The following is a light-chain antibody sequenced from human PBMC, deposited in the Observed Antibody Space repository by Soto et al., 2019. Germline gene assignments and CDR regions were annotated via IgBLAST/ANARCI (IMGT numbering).Light chain of an antibody. J-gene: IGLJ3*02. Sequence: QSALTQPASVSGSPGQSITISCTGTSSDVGGYKLVSWYQQHPGKAPKALLYEGSERPSGVSDRFSGSKSGNTASLTISGLQAEDEADYYCCSYAGTTTWVFGGGTKLTVL. V-gene: IGLV2-23*01. CDR2: EGS. CDR1: SSDVGGYKL. CDR3: CSYAGTTTWV.